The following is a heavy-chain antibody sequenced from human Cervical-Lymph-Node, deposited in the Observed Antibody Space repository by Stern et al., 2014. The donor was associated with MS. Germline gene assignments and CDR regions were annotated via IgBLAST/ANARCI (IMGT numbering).Heavy chain of an antibody. J-gene: IGHJ4*02. V-gene: IGHV1-46*01. CDR2: INPSGGSA. CDR1: GYTFTTYY. D-gene: IGHD5-24*01. Sequence: VQLVESGAEVKKPGASVKVSCKASGYTFTTYYMHCVRQAPGQGLEWMGVINPSGGSASYAQKFQGRVTMTRDTSTSTVYMELSSLRSEDTAVYYCARGHGYTDFDYWGQGTLVTVSS. CDR3: ARGHGYTDFDY.